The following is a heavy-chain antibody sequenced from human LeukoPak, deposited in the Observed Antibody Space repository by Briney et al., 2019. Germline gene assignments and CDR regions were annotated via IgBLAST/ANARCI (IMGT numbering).Heavy chain of an antibody. V-gene: IGHV4-39*07. Sequence: PSETLSLTCAVSGGSISSNSYYCNWIRQPPGKGLEGIGEINHSGSTNCNPSLKSRVTISVDTSKNEFSLKKSSVTAADTAVYYCARAVVVAATLVDYWGQGTLVTVSS. D-gene: IGHD2-15*01. CDR2: INHSGST. J-gene: IGHJ4*02. CDR1: GGSISSNSYY. CDR3: ARAVVVAATLVDY.